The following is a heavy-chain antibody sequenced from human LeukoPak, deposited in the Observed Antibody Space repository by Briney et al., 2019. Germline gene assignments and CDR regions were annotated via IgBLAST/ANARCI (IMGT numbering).Heavy chain of an antibody. D-gene: IGHD6-19*01. J-gene: IGHJ4*02. Sequence: SETLSLTCTVSGGSISSSSYYWGWIRQPPGKGLEWIGSIYYSGSTYYNPSLKSRVTISVDTSKNQFSLKLSSVTAADTAVYYCARTDSKSYSSGWYNYWGQGTLATVSS. CDR1: GGSISSSSYY. CDR2: IYYSGST. CDR3: ARTDSKSYSSGWYNY. V-gene: IGHV4-39*01.